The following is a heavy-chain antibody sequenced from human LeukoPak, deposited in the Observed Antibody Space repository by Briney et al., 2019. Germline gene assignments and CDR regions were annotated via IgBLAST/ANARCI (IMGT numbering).Heavy chain of an antibody. V-gene: IGHV3-7*01. Sequence: GSLRLSCAASGFTFSSYWMSWVRQAPGKGLEWVANIKEDGTDKNYVDSMRGRFTISRDNAKNSLYLQMNSLRVEDTAVYYCARDAGYGYDRFDYWGQGTQVTVSS. D-gene: IGHD5-18*01. CDR3: ARDAGYGYDRFDY. J-gene: IGHJ4*02. CDR2: IKEDGTDK. CDR1: GFTFSSYW.